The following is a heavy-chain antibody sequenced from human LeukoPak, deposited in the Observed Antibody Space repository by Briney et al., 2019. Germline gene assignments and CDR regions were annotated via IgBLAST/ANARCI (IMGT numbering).Heavy chain of an antibody. Sequence: SETLSLTCTVSGGSISSSSYYWGWIRQPPGKGLEWIGSIYYSGSTYYNPSLKSRVTISVDTSKNQFSLRLSSVTAADTAVYYCARTDYSRWFDPWGRGTLVTVSS. CDR3: ARTDYSRWFDP. J-gene: IGHJ5*02. CDR2: IYYSGST. V-gene: IGHV4-39*07. CDR1: GGSISSSSYY. D-gene: IGHD4-11*01.